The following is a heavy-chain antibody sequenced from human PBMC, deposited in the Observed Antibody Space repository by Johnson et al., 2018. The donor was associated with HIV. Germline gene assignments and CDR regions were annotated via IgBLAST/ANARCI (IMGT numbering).Heavy chain of an antibody. V-gene: IGHV3-53*01. CDR2: IYSGGST. D-gene: IGHD3-16*01. Sequence: VQLVESGGGLIQPGGSLRLSCAASGFTVSSNYMSWVRQAPGKGLEWVSVIYSGGSTYYADSVKGRFTISRDNSKNTLYLQMNSLRAEDTAVYYCARESGGQYDAFDIWGQGTVVTVSS. CDR1: GFTVSSNY. J-gene: IGHJ3*02. CDR3: ARESGGQYDAFDI.